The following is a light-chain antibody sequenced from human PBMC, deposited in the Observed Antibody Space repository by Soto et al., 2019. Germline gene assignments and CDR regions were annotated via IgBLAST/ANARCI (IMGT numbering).Light chain of an antibody. CDR1: QSVSSD. CDR2: GAS. J-gene: IGKJ1*01. Sequence: EIGMTHSAATLSVYPGERATLSCRASQSVSSDLAWYHQKPGQAPRLLIYGASTRATGIPARFSGSGSGTEFTLTINSLQSEDFAVYYCQQYNKWPRTFGQGTKVDIK. V-gene: IGKV3-15*01. CDR3: QQYNKWPRT.